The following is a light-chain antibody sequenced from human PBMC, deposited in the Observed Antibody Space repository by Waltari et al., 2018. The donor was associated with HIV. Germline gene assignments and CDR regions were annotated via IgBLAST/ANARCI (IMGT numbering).Light chain of an antibody. J-gene: IGLJ2*01. CDR2: DDS. CDR3: QVWDSSSDHLVV. Sequence: SYVLTQPPSVSVAPGQTARITCGGNKIGTKSGPWYQQKPGQAPVLVVYDDSDRPSGVPGRFSGSNSGNTATLTISRVEAGDEADYYCQVWDSSSDHLVVFGGGTRLTVL. V-gene: IGLV3-21*02. CDR1: KIGTKS.